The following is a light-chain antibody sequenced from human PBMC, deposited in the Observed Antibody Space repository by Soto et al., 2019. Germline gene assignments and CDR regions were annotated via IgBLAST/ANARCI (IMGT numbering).Light chain of an antibody. CDR2: EVS. CDR1: SSDIGTYNF. Sequence: QSALTQPASVSGSPGQSITMSCTRSSSDIGTYNFVSWYQQHADKAPRLILYEVSNRPSGVSSRFSGSKSGNSASLTISGLQPEDEAHYFCSSYAATSSLVFGGGTKVTVL. J-gene: IGLJ3*02. CDR3: SSYAATSSLV. V-gene: IGLV2-14*01.